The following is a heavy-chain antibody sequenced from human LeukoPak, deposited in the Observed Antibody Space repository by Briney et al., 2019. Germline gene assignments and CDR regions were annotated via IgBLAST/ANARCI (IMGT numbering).Heavy chain of an antibody. D-gene: IGHD2-15*01. J-gene: IGHJ3*02. CDR1: GGSISSGGYY. Sequence: SQTLSLTCTVSGGSISSGGYYWSWIRQHPGKGLEWIGSIYYSGSTYYNPSLKSRVTISVDTSKNQFSLKLSSVTAADTAVYYCARHSIIGGTEYAFDIWGQGTMVTVSS. V-gene: IGHV4-31*03. CDR3: ARHSIIGGTEYAFDI. CDR2: IYYSGST.